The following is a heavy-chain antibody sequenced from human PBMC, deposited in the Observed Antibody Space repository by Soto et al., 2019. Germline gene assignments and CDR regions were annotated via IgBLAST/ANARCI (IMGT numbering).Heavy chain of an antibody. D-gene: IGHD1-26*01. CDR3: ARASAWELGALLFFQY. V-gene: IGHV3-11*01. CDR1: GFTFSDYY. CDR2: ISSSGSTI. Sequence: PGGSLRLSCAASGFTFSDYYMSWIRQAPGKGLEWVSYISSSGSTIYYADSVKGRFTISRDNAKNSLYLQMNSLRAEDTAVYYCARASAWELGALLFFQYWGQGTLVIVSS. J-gene: IGHJ1*01.